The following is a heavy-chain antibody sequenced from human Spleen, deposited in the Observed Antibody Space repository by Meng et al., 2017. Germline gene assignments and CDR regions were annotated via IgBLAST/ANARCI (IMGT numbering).Heavy chain of an antibody. CDR3: ARDYGGDSGGF. CDR2: ISWNSGSI. J-gene: IGHJ4*02. D-gene: IGHD4-23*01. V-gene: IGHV3-9*01. Sequence: SLKISCAASGFTFDDYAMHWVRQAPGKGLEWVSGISWNSGSIGYADSVRGRFTISRDNAKNSLFLHMSSLRADDTAIYYCARDYGGDSGGFWGQGTLVTVSS. CDR1: GFTFDDYA.